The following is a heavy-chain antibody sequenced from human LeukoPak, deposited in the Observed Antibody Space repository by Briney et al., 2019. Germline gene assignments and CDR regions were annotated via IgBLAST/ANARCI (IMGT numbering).Heavy chain of an antibody. Sequence: PGRSLRLSCAASGFTFDDYAMHWVRQAPGKGLEWVAGISWNSGSIGYADSVKGRFTISRDNAKNSLYLQMNSLRAEDTAVYYCARRPEPDDFWSGYSSFYWFDPWGQGTLVTVSS. J-gene: IGHJ5*02. CDR1: GFTFDDYA. CDR3: ARRPEPDDFWSGYSSFYWFDP. V-gene: IGHV3-9*01. D-gene: IGHD3-3*01. CDR2: ISWNSGSI.